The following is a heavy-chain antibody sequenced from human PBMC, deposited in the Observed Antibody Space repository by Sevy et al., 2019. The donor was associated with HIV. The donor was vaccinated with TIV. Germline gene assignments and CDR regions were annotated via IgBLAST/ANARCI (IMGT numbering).Heavy chain of an antibody. V-gene: IGHV3-7*01. CDR1: GFTFSNYW. J-gene: IGHJ6*02. CDR3: ARGGPLVDGTLIPWGMDV. D-gene: IGHD1-7*01. CDR2: IKHDGNVT. Sequence: GGSLRLSCAASGFTFSNYWMNWVRHAPGKGLEWVANIKHDGNVTYYADSVKGRFTRSRDDIKNSLSLQMNSLRAEDTAVYYCARGGPLVDGTLIPWGMDVWGQGTTVTVSS.